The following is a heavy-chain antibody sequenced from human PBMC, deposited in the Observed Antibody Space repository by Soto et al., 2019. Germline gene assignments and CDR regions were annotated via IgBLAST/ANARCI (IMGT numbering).Heavy chain of an antibody. CDR2: INPSGGST. D-gene: IGHD6-19*01. J-gene: IGHJ5*02. V-gene: IGHV1-46*01. Sequence: QVQLVQSGAEVKKPGASVKVSCKASGYTFTSYYMHWVRQAPGQGLEWMGIINPSGGSTSYAQKFQGRVTMTRDTSTSTVYMELSSLRSEDTAVYYCARSIQWLSRKTWFVPWGQGTLVPLSP. CDR3: ARSIQWLSRKTWFVP. CDR1: GYTFTSYY.